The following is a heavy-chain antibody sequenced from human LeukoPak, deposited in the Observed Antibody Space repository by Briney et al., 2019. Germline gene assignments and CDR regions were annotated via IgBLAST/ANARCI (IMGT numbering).Heavy chain of an antibody. CDR1: GYTLTELS. CDR2: FDPDDGET. D-gene: IGHD2-15*01. J-gene: IGHJ3*02. Sequence: ASVKVSCKVSGYTLTELSMHWVRQAPGKGLEWMGGFDPDDGETIYAQKFQGRVTMTEDTSTDTAYMELSSLRSEDTAVYYCATGLGYCSGGSCYEGEDDAFDIWGQGTMVTVSS. V-gene: IGHV1-24*01. CDR3: ATGLGYCSGGSCYEGEDDAFDI.